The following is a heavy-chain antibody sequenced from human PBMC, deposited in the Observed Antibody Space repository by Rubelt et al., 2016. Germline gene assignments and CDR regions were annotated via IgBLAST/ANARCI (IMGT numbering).Heavy chain of an antibody. D-gene: IGHD2-15*01. J-gene: IGHJ4*02. CDR3: AGGDRGTGSHLMAYYFHY. CDR1: GGSFGDNY. CDR2: INHSGST. Sequence: QVQLQQWGAGLLKPSETLSLICAVYGGSFGDNYWSWIRQPPGKGLEWIGEINHSGSTNYNPSLKSRVTISVDTSKNQFSLKVGSVTAADTAVDYWAGGDRGTGSHLMAYYFHYWGQGTLVTVSS. V-gene: IGHV4-34*01.